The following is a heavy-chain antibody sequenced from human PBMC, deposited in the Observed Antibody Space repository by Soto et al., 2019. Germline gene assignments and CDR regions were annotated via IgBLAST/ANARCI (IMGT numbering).Heavy chain of an antibody. CDR2: INHSGST. Sequence: SETLSLTCAVYGGSFSGYYWSWIRQPPGKGLEWIGEINHSGSTNYNPSLKSRVTISVDTSKNQFSLKLSSVTAADTAVYYCARGLSRGIYGYWGQGTLVTVS. J-gene: IGHJ4*02. CDR1: GGSFSGYY. D-gene: IGHD5-12*01. V-gene: IGHV4-34*01. CDR3: ARGLSRGIYGY.